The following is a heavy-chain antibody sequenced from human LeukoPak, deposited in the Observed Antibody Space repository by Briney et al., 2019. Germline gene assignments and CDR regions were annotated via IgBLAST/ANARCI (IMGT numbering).Heavy chain of an antibody. J-gene: IGHJ5*02. CDR1: GIIITSYW. CDR3: ARQAGVT. CDR2: IKQDGSEK. D-gene: IGHD6-19*01. V-gene: IGHV3-7*01. Sequence: LPGGSLRLSCAASGIIITSYWMSWVRQTPGKGLEWVANIKQDGSEKNYVDSVKGRFTIFRDNARNSLYLQMNSLRAEDTAVYYCARQAGVTWGQGTLVTVSS.